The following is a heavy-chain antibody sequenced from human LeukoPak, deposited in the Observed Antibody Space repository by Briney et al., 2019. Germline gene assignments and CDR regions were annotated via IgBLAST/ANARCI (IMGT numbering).Heavy chain of an antibody. CDR2: ISSSGSTI. Sequence: GGSLRLSCAASGFTFSSYEMNWVRQAPGKGLEWVSYISSSGSTIYYADSVKGRFTISRDNAKNSLYLQMNSLRAEDTAVYYCARVDDSSGYAWGQGTLVTVSS. D-gene: IGHD3-22*01. V-gene: IGHV3-48*03. CDR3: ARVDDSSGYA. J-gene: IGHJ4*02. CDR1: GFTFSSYE.